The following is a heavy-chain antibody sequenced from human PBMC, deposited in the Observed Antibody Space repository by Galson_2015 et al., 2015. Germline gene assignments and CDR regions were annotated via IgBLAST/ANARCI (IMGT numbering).Heavy chain of an antibody. CDR2: ISYDGSNK. D-gene: IGHD4-17*01. J-gene: IGHJ4*02. V-gene: IGHV3-30-3*01. CDR3: AGLTTD. Sequence: SLRLSCAASGFTFSSYAMHWVRQAPGKGLEWVAVISYDGSNKYYADSVKGRFTISRDNPKNTLYLQMNSLRAEDTAVYYCAGLTTDWGQGTLVTVSS. CDR1: GFTFSSYA.